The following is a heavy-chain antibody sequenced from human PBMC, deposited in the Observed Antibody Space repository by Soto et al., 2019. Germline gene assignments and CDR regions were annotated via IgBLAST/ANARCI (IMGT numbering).Heavy chain of an antibody. J-gene: IGHJ4*02. CDR2: IYYSGST. CDR3: GSLYDSSGDYYRGMDF. D-gene: IGHD3-22*01. CDR1: GGFISSYY. V-gene: IGHV4-59*08. Sequence: SETLSLTCTVSGGFISSYYWSWIRQPPGKGLEWIGYIYYSGSTNYNPSLKSRVTISVDTSKNQFSLKLSSVTAADTAVYYCGSLYDSSGDYYRGMDFWGQGTPVTVSS.